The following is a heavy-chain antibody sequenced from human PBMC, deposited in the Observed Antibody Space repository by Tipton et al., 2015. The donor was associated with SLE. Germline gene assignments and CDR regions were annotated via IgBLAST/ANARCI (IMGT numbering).Heavy chain of an antibody. Sequence: SLRLSCAASGFTFSSYVMSWVRQVPGKGLEWVSSLSGSGASTYYADSVKGRFTISRDNSKNTLYLQMNSLRAEDTALYYCARRSLAARHAFDIWGQGTMVTVSS. D-gene: IGHD6-6*01. CDR3: ARRSLAARHAFDI. CDR1: GFTFSSYV. J-gene: IGHJ3*02. CDR2: LSGSGAST. V-gene: IGHV3-23*01.